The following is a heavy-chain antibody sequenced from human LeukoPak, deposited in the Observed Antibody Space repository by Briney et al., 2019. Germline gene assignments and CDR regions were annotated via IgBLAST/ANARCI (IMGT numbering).Heavy chain of an antibody. CDR1: GFTFSNSG. V-gene: IGHV3-21*01. D-gene: IGHD3-16*01. CDR2: ISSSSSYI. Sequence: GGSLRLSCAASGFTFSNSGMNWVRQAPGKGLEWVSSISSSSSYIYYADSVKGRFTISRDNAKNSLYLQMNSLRAEDTAMYYCARVVSGIYDYNWGQGTLVTVPS. CDR3: ARVVSGIYDYN. J-gene: IGHJ4*02.